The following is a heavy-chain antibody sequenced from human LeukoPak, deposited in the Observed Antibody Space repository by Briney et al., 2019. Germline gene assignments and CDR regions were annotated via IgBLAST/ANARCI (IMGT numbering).Heavy chain of an antibody. CDR2: ISSSSSTI. CDR3: ARASSDSSGYYNFDY. CDR1: GFTFSSYS. J-gene: IGHJ4*02. V-gene: IGHV3-48*01. D-gene: IGHD3-22*01. Sequence: GGSLRLSCAASGFTFSSYSMNWVRQAPGKGLEWVSYISSSSSTIYYADSVKGRFTISRDNAKNSLYLQMNSLRAEDTAVYYCARASSDSSGYYNFDYWGQGTLVTVSS.